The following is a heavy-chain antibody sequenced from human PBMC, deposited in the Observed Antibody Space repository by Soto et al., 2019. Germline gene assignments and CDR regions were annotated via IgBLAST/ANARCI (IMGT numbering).Heavy chain of an antibody. D-gene: IGHD3-10*01. Sequence: SVKVSCKASGGTFSSYTISWVRRAPGQGLEWMGRIIPILGIANYAQKFQGRVTITADKSTSTAYMELSSLRSEDTAVYYCARQTLSYYYGSGSPYYYYGMDVWGQGTTVTVSS. CDR2: IIPILGIA. J-gene: IGHJ6*02. CDR3: ARQTLSYYYGSGSPYYYYGMDV. CDR1: GGTFSSYT. V-gene: IGHV1-69*02.